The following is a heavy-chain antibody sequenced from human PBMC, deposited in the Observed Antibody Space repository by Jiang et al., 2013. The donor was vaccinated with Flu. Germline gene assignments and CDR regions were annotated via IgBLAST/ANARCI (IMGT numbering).Heavy chain of an antibody. CDR2: MYNSGST. CDR3: ARGWYRDDWFDP. CDR1: GGSISSYY. Sequence: GLVKPSETLSLTCTVSGGSISSYYWSWIRQPPGEGLEWIGYMYNSGSTNYNPSLKSRVTISVDTSKNQFSLKLSSVTAADTAVYYCARGWYRDDWFDPWGQGTLVTVSS. J-gene: IGHJ5*02. D-gene: IGHD2-15*01. V-gene: IGHV4-59*01.